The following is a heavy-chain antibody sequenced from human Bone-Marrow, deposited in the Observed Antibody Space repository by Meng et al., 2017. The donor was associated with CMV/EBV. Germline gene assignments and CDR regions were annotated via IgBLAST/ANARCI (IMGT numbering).Heavy chain of an antibody. D-gene: IGHD1-1*01. Sequence: GGSLRLSCEVSGFTFGDYYMSWIRRAPGKGLEWIAYISSSSETIYYADSIKGRFTVSRDNDKSLLYLQMNSLRPEDTAVYFCARDGNKDYGIDVWGRGNTVTVSS. J-gene: IGHJ6*02. CDR1: GFTFGDYY. CDR2: ISSSSETI. V-gene: IGHV3-11*01. CDR3: ARDGNKDYGIDV.